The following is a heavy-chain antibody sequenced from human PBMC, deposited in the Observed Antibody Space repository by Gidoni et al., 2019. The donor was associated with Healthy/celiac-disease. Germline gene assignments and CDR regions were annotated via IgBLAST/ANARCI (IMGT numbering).Heavy chain of an antibody. CDR3: ATLGYCSSTSCSAMDV. J-gene: IGHJ6*04. CDR1: GFTFDDYA. CDR2: ISWNSGSI. D-gene: IGHD2-2*01. Sequence: EVQLVESGGGLVQPGRSLRLSCAASGFTFDDYAMHWVRQAPGKGLEWVSGISWNSGSIGYADSVKGRFTISRDNAKNSLYLQMNSLRAEDTALYYCATLGYCSSTSCSAMDVWGKGTTVTVSS. V-gene: IGHV3-9*01.